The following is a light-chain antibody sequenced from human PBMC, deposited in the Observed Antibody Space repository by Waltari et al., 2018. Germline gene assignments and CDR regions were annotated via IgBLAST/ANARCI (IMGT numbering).Light chain of an antibody. V-gene: IGKV1-12*01. J-gene: IGKJ1*01. Sequence: DIQMTPSPSSLSASVGDRVTITRGAGQGISTWLAWYQQKPGKAPKLLIYAASTLQSGVASRFSGSGSGTDFTLTIIGLQPEDFATYFCQQGNSFPPTFGQGTRVEV. CDR1: QGISTW. CDR2: AAS. CDR3: QQGNSFPPT.